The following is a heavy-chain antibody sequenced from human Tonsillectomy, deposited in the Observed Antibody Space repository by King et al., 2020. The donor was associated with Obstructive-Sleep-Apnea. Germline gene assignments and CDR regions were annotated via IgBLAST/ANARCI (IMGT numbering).Heavy chain of an antibody. D-gene: IGHD6-19*01. CDR2: ISSNGGST. CDR3: VKATIGSSGWYDY. J-gene: IGHJ4*02. Sequence: VQLVESGGGLVQPGGSLRLSCSASGFTFSSYAMHWVRQAPGKGLEYVSAISSNGGSTYYADSVKGRFTISRDNSKNTLYLQMSSLRAEDTAVYYCVKATIGSSGWYDYWGQGTLVTVSS. V-gene: IGHV3-64D*06. CDR1: GFTFSSYA.